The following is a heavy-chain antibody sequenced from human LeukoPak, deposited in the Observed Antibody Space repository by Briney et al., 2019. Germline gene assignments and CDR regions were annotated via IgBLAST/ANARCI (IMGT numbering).Heavy chain of an antibody. CDR3: ARGNYYYYYYMDV. CDR2: INWNGGST. Sequence: PGGSLRLSCAASGFNFDNYGMTWVRQAPGKGLEWVSGINWNGGSTSYADSAKGRFTISRDNAKNSLYLQMNSLRAEDTALYHCARGNYYYYYYMDVWGKGTTVTVSS. V-gene: IGHV3-20*01. J-gene: IGHJ6*03. CDR1: GFNFDNYG.